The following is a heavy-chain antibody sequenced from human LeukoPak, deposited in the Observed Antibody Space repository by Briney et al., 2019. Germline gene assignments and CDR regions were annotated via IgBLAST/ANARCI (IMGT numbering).Heavy chain of an antibody. CDR3: AKGRILYFDY. V-gene: IGHV3-30*04. J-gene: IGHJ4*02. Sequence: PGGSLRLSCAASGFTFSSYAMHWVRQAPGKGLEWVAVISYDGSNKYYADSVKGRFTISRDNSKNTLYLQMNSLRAEDTAVYYCAKGRILYFDYWGQGTLVTVSS. D-gene: IGHD1-14*01. CDR2: ISYDGSNK. CDR1: GFTFSSYA.